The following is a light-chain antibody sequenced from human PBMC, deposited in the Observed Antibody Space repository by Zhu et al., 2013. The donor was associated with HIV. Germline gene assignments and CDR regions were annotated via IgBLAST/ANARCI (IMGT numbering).Light chain of an antibody. CDR1: QSVSSSY. CDR2: GAS. V-gene: IGKV3D-20*02. J-gene: IGKJ2*01. Sequence: EIVLTQSPGTLSLSPGERATLSCRASQSVSSSYLAWYQQKPGQAPRLLIYGASSRATGIPDRFSGSGSGTDFTLTISRLEPEDFAVYYCQQRSYWPRTFGQGTKLEI. CDR3: QQRSYWPRT.